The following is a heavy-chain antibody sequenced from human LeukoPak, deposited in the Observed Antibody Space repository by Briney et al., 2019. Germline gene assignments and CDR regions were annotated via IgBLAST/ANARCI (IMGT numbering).Heavy chain of an antibody. CDR2: FSGSGDST. CDR1: GFTFSTFA. D-gene: IGHD3-22*01. Sequence: GGSLRLSCAASGFTFSTFAMSWVRQAPGKGLEFVSTFSGSGDSTYYADSVKGRFTISRDNSKNTLYLQMNSLRAEDTAIYYCAKARRGHYYDYSGYYYADFDYWGQGTLVTVSS. J-gene: IGHJ4*02. CDR3: AKARRGHYYDYSGYYYADFDY. V-gene: IGHV3-23*01.